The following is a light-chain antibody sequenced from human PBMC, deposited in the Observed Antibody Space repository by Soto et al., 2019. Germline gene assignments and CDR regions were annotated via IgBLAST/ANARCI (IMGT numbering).Light chain of an antibody. V-gene: IGLV2-14*01. CDR2: EVS. CDR1: SSDVGGYTY. Sequence: QSALTQPASVSGSPGQSITISCTGTSSDVGGYTYVSWYQQHPGRAPKLIIFEVSNRPSGFSDRFSGSKSDNTAALTISGLQAEHEADYYCNSYTSRATGVFGGGTKLTVL. CDR3: NSYTSRATGV. J-gene: IGLJ2*01.